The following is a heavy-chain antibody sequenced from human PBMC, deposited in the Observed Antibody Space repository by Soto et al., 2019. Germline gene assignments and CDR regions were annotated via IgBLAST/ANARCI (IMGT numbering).Heavy chain of an antibody. CDR2: LDPEDGET. Sequence: ASVKVSCKVSGYTLTELSMHWVRQAPGKGLEWMGGLDPEDGETIYAQKFQGRVTMTEDTSTDTAYMELSSLRSEDTAVYYCATESFRIAAAGAVESNWFDPWGQGTLVTVSS. V-gene: IGHV1-24*01. D-gene: IGHD6-13*01. CDR3: ATESFRIAAAGAVESNWFDP. J-gene: IGHJ5*02. CDR1: GYTLTELS.